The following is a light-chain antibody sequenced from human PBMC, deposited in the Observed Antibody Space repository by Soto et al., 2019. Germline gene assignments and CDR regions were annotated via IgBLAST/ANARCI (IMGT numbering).Light chain of an antibody. Sequence: EIVLTQSPGTLSLSPGERATLSCRASQSIDSNYLGWYQQKPGQTPRLLIYGASSRATGIPDRFSGSGSGTDFTLTISRLETEDFAVYYCKHYGTSPGTFGQGTKVEIK. CDR2: GAS. CDR3: KHYGTSPGT. J-gene: IGKJ1*01. CDR1: QSIDSNY. V-gene: IGKV3-20*01.